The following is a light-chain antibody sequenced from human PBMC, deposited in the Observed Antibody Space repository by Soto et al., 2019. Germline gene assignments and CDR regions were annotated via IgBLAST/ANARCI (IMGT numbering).Light chain of an antibody. CDR1: SSDVGSYNR. V-gene: IGLV2-18*02. CDR2: EVV. Sequence: QSALTQPPSVSGSPGQSVTISCTGTSSDVGSYNRVSWYQQSPGTAPKLMIYEVVNRPSGVPDRFSGSKSGNTASLTISGLQAEDESNYYCCSYTSSDVIFGGGTKLTVL. CDR3: CSYTSSDVI. J-gene: IGLJ2*01.